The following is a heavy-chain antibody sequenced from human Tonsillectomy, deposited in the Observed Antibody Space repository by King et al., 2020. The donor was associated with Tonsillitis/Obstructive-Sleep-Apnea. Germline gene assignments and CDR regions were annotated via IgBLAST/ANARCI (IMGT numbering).Heavy chain of an antibody. V-gene: IGHV1-2*02. Sequence: VQLVESGAEMKKPGASVKVSCKASGYTFSDYYLHWVRQAPGQGLEWMGWINPNSGGTNYAQKFQGRVTMTRDTSITTAYMELSRLRSDDTAVYYCRATVVSGVPSWGQGTLVTVSS. CDR2: INPNSGGT. D-gene: IGHD4-23*01. J-gene: IGHJ4*02. CDR1: GYTFSDYY. CDR3: RATVVSGVPS.